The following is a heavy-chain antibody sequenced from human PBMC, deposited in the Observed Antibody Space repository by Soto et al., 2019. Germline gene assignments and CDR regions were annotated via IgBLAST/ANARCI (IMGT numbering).Heavy chain of an antibody. J-gene: IGHJ3*02. D-gene: IGHD3-22*01. V-gene: IGHV3-23*01. CDR1: GFTFSSYA. Sequence: GGSLRLSCAASGFTFSSYAMSWVRQAPGKGLEWVSAISGSGGSTYYADSVKGRFTISRDNSKNTLYLQMNSLRAEDTAVYYCAKEGAYYDSSGYDAFDIWGQGTMVTVSS. CDR2: ISGSGGST. CDR3: AKEGAYYDSSGYDAFDI.